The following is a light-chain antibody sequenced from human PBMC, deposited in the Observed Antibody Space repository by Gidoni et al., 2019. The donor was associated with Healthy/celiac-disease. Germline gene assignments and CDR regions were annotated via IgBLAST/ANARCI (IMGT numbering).Light chain of an antibody. V-gene: IGLV2-8*01. J-gene: IGLJ2*01. CDR1: SSDVGGYNY. CDR3: SSYAGSNKV. Sequence: QSALTQPPSASGSPGKSVTISCTGTSSDVGGYNYVAWYQQHPGKAPKLMIYEVSKRPSGVPDRFSGSKSGTTASLTVSGLQAEDEADYYCSSYAGSNKVFGGGTKLTVL. CDR2: EVS.